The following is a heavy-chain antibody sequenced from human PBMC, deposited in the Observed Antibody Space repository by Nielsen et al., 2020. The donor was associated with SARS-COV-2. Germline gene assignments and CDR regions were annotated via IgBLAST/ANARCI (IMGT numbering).Heavy chain of an antibody. J-gene: IGHJ3*02. CDR1: GFAITDFD. CDR2: FYYSDGTT. D-gene: IGHD5/OR15-5a*01. V-gene: IGHV3-23*03. Sequence: GGSLRLSCAAAGFAITDFDMTWVRQAPGKGLEWVSVFYYSDGTTYLADSVKGRFIMSRDESKNMLFLQVNSLEVEDTAIYYCARIIVSGSDAFDIWGHGTMVTVSS. CDR3: ARIIVSGSDAFDI.